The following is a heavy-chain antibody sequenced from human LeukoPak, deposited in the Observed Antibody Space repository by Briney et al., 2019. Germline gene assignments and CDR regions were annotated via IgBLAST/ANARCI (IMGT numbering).Heavy chain of an antibody. V-gene: IGHV3-30*02. CDR1: GFIFSTYG. Sequence: PGGSLRLSCAASGFIFSTYGMHWVRQAPGKGLEWVAFIRYDGSNKYYADSVKGRFTISRDNSKNTLYLQMNSLRPEDTAVYYCARDPEDYYGSGSLDYWGQGTLVTVSS. J-gene: IGHJ4*02. CDR3: ARDPEDYYGSGSLDY. D-gene: IGHD3-10*01. CDR2: IRYDGSNK.